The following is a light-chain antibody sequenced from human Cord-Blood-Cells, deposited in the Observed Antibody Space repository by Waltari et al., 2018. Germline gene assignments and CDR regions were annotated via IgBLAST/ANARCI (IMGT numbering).Light chain of an antibody. CDR3: QQYYSYPIT. V-gene: IGKV1-8*01. J-gene: IGKJ5*01. Sequence: AIRMTQSPSSFSASTGDRVTITCRASQGISSYLAWYQQKPWKAPKLLIYAASTLQSGVPSRFSGSGSGTDFTLTISCLQSEDFATYYCQQYYSYPITFGQGTRLEVK. CDR1: QGISSY. CDR2: AAS.